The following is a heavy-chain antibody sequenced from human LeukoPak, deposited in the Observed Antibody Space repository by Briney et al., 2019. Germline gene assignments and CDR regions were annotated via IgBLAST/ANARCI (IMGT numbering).Heavy chain of an antibody. CDR1: GFTFSSYA. V-gene: IGHV3-66*01. J-gene: IGHJ4*02. D-gene: IGHD3-3*01. CDR2: IHSGGRT. CDR3: ARPGSASGYWVH. Sequence: PGGSLRLSCAAPGFTFSSYAMSWVRQPPGKGLEWVSVIHSGGRTKYADSVRDRFTISRDTAKNTVYLQMNSLRVDDTAAYYCARPGSASGYWVHWGQGTLVTVSS.